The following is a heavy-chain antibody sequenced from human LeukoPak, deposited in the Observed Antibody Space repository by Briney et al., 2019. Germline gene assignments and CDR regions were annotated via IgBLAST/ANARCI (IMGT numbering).Heavy chain of an antibody. V-gene: IGHV1-46*01. Sequence: GASVKVSCKASGYAFTSYYMHWVRQAPGQGLEWMGIINPSGGSTSYAQKFQGRVTMTRDTFTSTVYMELSSLRSEDTAVYYCARSDSSLAFDYWGQGTLVTVSS. CDR2: INPSGGST. D-gene: IGHD2-15*01. CDR1: GYAFTSYY. CDR3: ARSDSSLAFDY. J-gene: IGHJ4*02.